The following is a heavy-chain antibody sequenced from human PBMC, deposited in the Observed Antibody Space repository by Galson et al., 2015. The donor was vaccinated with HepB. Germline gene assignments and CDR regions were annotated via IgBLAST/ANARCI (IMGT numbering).Heavy chain of an antibody. D-gene: IGHD5-12*01. J-gene: IGHJ4*02. CDR3: VKGGGYSAIRGRGGFDS. CDR1: GFTFNSYA. CDR2: XXYXGTNK. Sequence: SLRLSCAASGFTFNSYAMHWVRQAPGKGLXWVAVXXYXGTNKFYARSVKGRFTISRDNSGNTLFLHMNSLRPEDTALYYCVKGGGYSAIRGRGGFDSWGQGALVTVSS. V-gene: IGHV3-30*04.